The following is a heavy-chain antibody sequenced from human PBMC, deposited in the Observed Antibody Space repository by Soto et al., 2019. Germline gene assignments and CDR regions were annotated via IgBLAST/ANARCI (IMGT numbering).Heavy chain of an antibody. Sequence: LGGSLRLSCAASGFTFSSFWMSWVRQAPGKGLEWVANIKQDGSQKYYVNSVKGRFTISRDNSENSLYLQLNSLRAEDTAVYYCAVDLLLRGMSDWFDPWGQGTLVTVSS. D-gene: IGHD2-15*01. J-gene: IGHJ5*02. CDR3: AVDLLLRGMSDWFDP. CDR1: GFTFSSFW. CDR2: IKQDGSQK. V-gene: IGHV3-7*05.